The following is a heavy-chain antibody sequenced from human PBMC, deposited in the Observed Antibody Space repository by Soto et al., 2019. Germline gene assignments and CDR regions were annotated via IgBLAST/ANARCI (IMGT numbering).Heavy chain of an antibody. J-gene: IGHJ3*02. CDR1: GFTFSSYA. V-gene: IGHV3-64*01. CDR2: FCCYGGST. Sequence: GGSLRLSCAASGFTFSSYAMHWVRQAPGKGLEYVSAFCCYGGSTFYANFVKGRFTISRDSSKSTLYLQMGSLRAEDMAVYYCARFFYDYIWGSYRSDAFDIWGQGTMVTVSS. D-gene: IGHD3-16*02. CDR3: ARFFYDYIWGSYRSDAFDI.